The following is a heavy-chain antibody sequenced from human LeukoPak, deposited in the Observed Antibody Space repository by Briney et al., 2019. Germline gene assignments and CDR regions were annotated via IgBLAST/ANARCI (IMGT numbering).Heavy chain of an antibody. CDR2: ISGSSSYI. V-gene: IGHV3-21*04. CDR3: AKDYGNQWLVPLDAFDI. D-gene: IGHD6-19*01. J-gene: IGHJ3*02. Sequence: GGSLRLSCAASGFTFSGYDMNWVRQAPGKGLEWVSSISGSSSYIYYADSMKGRFTISRDNSKNTLYLQMNSLRAEDTAVYYCAKDYGNQWLVPLDAFDIWGQGTMVTVSS. CDR1: GFTFSGYD.